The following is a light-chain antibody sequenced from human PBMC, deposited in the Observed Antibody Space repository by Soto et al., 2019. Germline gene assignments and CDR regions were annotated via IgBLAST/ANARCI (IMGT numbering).Light chain of an antibody. V-gene: IGKV1-6*01. CDR3: LHDYSYPRT. CDR2: TAS. CDR1: QAIRND. Sequence: AIQMTQSPSSLSESVGDRVIITCRASQAIRNDLGWYQQKPGKAPKLLIYTASTLQSGVPSRFSGSGSGADFTLTIRSLQPEDSATYYCLHDYSYPRTFGQGTKVEIK. J-gene: IGKJ1*01.